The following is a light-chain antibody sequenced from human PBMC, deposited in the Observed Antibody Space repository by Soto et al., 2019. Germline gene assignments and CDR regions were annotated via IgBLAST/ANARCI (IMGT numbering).Light chain of an antibody. Sequence: EIVLTQSPGTLSLSPGERXTLSCRASRSVRRNYLAWYQQKPGQAPRLLIYGASTRATGVPDRFSGSGSGTDFTLAISRLEPEDFAVYYWQQCDDANTFGQGTKLEIK. CDR2: GAS. J-gene: IGKJ2*01. CDR3: QQCDDANT. CDR1: RSVRRNY. V-gene: IGKV3-20*01.